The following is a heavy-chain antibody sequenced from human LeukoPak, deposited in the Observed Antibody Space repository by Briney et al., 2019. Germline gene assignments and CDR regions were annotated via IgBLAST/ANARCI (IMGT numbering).Heavy chain of an antibody. D-gene: IGHD6-13*01. CDR1: GGTFSSYA. V-gene: IGHV1-69*04. Sequence: SVKVSCKASGGTFSSYAISWVRQAPGQGLEWMGRIIPIRGIANYAQKFQGRVTITADKSTNTAYMELSSLRSEDTAVYYCAREGYDDAFDIWGQGTMVTVSS. CDR2: IIPIRGIA. CDR3: AREGYDDAFDI. J-gene: IGHJ3*02.